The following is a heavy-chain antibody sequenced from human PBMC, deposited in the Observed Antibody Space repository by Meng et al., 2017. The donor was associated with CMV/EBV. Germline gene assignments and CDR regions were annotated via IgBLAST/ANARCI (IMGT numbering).Heavy chain of an antibody. J-gene: IGHJ6*02. D-gene: IGHD2-2*01. CDR3: ARGNSPEHTEVIVVVPAARAGGYYGMDV. CDR1: GYTFTGYY. Sequence: ASVKVSCKASGYTFTGYYMHWVRQAPGQGLEWMGWINPNSGGTNYAQKFQGRVTMTRDTSISTAYMELSRLRSDDTAVYYCARGNSPEHTEVIVVVPAARAGGYYGMDVWGQGTTVTVSS. CDR2: INPNSGGT. V-gene: IGHV1-2*02.